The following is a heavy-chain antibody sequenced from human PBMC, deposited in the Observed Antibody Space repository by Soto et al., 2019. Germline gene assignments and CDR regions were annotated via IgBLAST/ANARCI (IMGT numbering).Heavy chain of an antibody. CDR3: VRDAHRGGDFDY. CDR2: IKPDGSEK. J-gene: IGHJ4*02. Sequence: PGGSLRLSCAASGFTFSSYWMVWVRQAPGKGLEWVANIKPDGSEKYYVDPVKGRFTISRDNARKSLYLQMNSLRAEDTAVYYCVRDAHRGGDFDYWGQGTLVTVSS. V-gene: IGHV3-7*04. D-gene: IGHD3-10*01. CDR1: GFTFSSYW.